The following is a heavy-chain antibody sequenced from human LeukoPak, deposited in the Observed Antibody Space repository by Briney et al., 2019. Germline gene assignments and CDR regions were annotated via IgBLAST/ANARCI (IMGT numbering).Heavy chain of an antibody. J-gene: IGHJ4*02. CDR2: IYYTGST. Sequence: SETLSLTCTVSGGSISSYYWSWIRQPPGKGLECIGYIYYTGSTNYNPSLKSRVTISVDTSKNQFSLKLSSVTAADTAVYYCARMTTVTTGIDYWGQGILITVSS. V-gene: IGHV4-59*01. CDR3: ARMTTVTTGIDY. CDR1: GGSISSYY. D-gene: IGHD4-17*01.